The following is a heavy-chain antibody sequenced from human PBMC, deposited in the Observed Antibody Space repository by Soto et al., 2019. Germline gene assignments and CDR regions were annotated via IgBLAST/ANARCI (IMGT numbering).Heavy chain of an antibody. Sequence: QVQLVQSGAEVKKPGASVKVSCKASGYTFTSYGISWVRQAPGQGLEWMGWISAYNGNTNYAQKLQGRVTMTTDTSPSTAYMELRSLRSDDTAVYYCARVGYYDSSGYYSGVDYWGQGTLVTVSS. D-gene: IGHD3-22*01. CDR1: GYTFTSYG. V-gene: IGHV1-18*04. J-gene: IGHJ4*02. CDR3: ARVGYYDSSGYYSGVDY. CDR2: ISAYNGNT.